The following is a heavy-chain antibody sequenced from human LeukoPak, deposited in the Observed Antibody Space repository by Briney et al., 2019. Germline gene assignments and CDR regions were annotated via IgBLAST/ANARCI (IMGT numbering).Heavy chain of an antibody. CDR3: AKDGSGSYRGDAFDI. J-gene: IGHJ3*02. D-gene: IGHD3-10*01. V-gene: IGHV3-23*01. CDR1: GFTFRTDA. Sequence: GGSLRPSCAASGFTFRTDAMSWVGQAPGKGLEWVSAISGSGGSTYYAESVKCRFTTSSDNSQHTLYLPINSVMAEQPPAHYIAKDGSGSYRGDAFDIGGQGTIVTVYS. CDR2: ISGSGGST.